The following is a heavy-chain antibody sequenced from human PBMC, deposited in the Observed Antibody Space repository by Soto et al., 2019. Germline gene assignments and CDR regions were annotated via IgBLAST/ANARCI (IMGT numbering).Heavy chain of an antibody. CDR3: AKRYYYDSCGYYYGPDYYYYGMDV. Sequence: GGSLRLSCAASGFTFSSYAMSWVRQAPGKGLEWVSAISGSGGSTYYADSVKGRFTISRDNSKNTLYLQMNSLRAEDTAVYYCAKRYYYDSCGYYYGPDYYYYGMDVWGQGTTVTVSS. J-gene: IGHJ6*02. D-gene: IGHD3-22*01. CDR1: GFTFSSYA. CDR2: ISGSGGST. V-gene: IGHV3-23*01.